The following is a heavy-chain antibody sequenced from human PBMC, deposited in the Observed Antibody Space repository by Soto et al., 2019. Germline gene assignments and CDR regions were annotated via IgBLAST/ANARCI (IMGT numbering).Heavy chain of an antibody. V-gene: IGHV4-34*01. D-gene: IGHD6-6*01. CDR3: ARGRSSSSIYYYYYMDV. CDR1: GGSFSGYY. CDR2: INHSGST. Sequence: SETLSLTCAVHGGSFSGYYWSWIRQPPGKGLEWIGEINHSGSTNYNPSLKSRVTISVDTSKNQFSLKLSSVTAADTAVYYCARGRSSSSIYYYYYMDVWGKGTTVTVSS. J-gene: IGHJ6*03.